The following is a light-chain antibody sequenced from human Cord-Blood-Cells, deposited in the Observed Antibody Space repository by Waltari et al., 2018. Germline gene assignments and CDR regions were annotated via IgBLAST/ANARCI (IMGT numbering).Light chain of an antibody. CDR3: SSYTSSSTWV. CDR1: SSDVGGYNY. J-gene: IGLJ3*02. Sequence: QSALTQPASVSGSPGQSITISCTGTSSDVGGYNYVSWYQQHPGKAPKLMIYDVSKRPSGGSNRFSGSTSGNTASLTISGLQAEDEADYYCSSYTSSSTWVFGGGTKLTVL. V-gene: IGLV2-14*01. CDR2: DVS.